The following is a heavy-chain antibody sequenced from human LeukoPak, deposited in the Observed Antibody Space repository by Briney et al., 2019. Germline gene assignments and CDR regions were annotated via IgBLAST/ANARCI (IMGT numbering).Heavy chain of an antibody. V-gene: IGHV4-30-4*08. Sequence: SETLSLTCTVSGGSISSGDYYWSWIRQPPGKGLEWIGYIYYSGSTYYNPSLKSRVTISVDTSKNQFSLKLSSVTAADTAVYYCAGRKDYYEFVYWGQGTLVTASS. CDR1: GGSISSGDYY. D-gene: IGHD3-22*01. J-gene: IGHJ4*02. CDR2: IYYSGST. CDR3: AGRKDYYEFVY.